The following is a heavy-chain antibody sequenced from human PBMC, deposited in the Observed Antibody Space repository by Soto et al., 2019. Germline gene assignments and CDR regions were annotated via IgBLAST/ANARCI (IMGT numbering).Heavy chain of an antibody. CDR1: GYTFTGYY. Sequence: QVQLVQSGAEVKKPGASVKVSCQVSGYTFTGYYLHWARQAPGQGLEWMGWINPDNGAANYAQQFQGRVTMTRDTSISTVYMELRSLRSDDTAVYYCARDYYDSSGLDYWGQGTLVTVSS. CDR2: INPDNGAA. CDR3: ARDYYDSSGLDY. V-gene: IGHV1-2*02. D-gene: IGHD3-22*01. J-gene: IGHJ4*02.